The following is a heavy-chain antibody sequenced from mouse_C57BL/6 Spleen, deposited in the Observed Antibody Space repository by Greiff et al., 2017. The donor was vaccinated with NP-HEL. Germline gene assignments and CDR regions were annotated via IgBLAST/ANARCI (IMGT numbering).Heavy chain of an antibody. J-gene: IGHJ3*01. Sequence: QVQLQQSGAELVRPGTSVKVSRKASGYAFTNYLIEWVKQRPGQGLEWIGVINPGSGGTNYNEKFKGKATLTADKSSSTAYMQLSSLTSEDSAVYFCARGDYSNYGGFAYWGQGTLVTVSA. CDR1: GYAFTNYL. CDR2: INPGSGGT. D-gene: IGHD2-5*01. V-gene: IGHV1-54*01. CDR3: ARGDYSNYGGFAY.